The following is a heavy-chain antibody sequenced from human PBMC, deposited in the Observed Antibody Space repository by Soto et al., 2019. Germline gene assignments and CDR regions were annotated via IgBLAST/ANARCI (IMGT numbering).Heavy chain of an antibody. CDR3: AKDRGYNWNYVTSDY. J-gene: IGHJ4*02. Sequence: EVQLLESGGDLVQPGGSLRLSCAASGFTFSSYAMSWVRQAPGKGLEWVSAISGSGGSTYYADSVQGRFTISRDNSKNTLYLQMNSLGAEDTAVYYCAKDRGYNWNYVTSDYWGQGTLVTVSS. CDR1: GFTFSSYA. V-gene: IGHV3-23*01. CDR2: ISGSGGST. D-gene: IGHD1-7*01.